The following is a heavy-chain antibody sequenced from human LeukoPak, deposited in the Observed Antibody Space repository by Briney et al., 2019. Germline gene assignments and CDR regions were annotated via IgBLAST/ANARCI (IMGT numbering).Heavy chain of an antibody. D-gene: IGHD2-15*01. J-gene: IGHJ4*02. CDR1: GLTYRNAW. CDR2: IKSNPDGGTT. V-gene: IGHV3-15*05. CDR3: TTGGPHISGHPLDY. Sequence: GGSLRLSCVASGLTYRNAWMTWVRQPPGKGLEWVGRIKSNPDGGTTDFAASVKGRFFISRDDSKSTLSLQMNSLKIEDTAVYYCTTGGPHISGHPLDYWGQGIPVTVSP.